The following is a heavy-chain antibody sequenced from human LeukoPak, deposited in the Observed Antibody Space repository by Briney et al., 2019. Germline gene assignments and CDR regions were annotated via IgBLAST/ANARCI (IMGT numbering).Heavy chain of an antibody. V-gene: IGHV3-33*01. CDR1: VFTFTNLA. Sequence: PGGSLRLSCAASVFTFTNLAMHALRQAPGKGLEWVAIIWYDGINKYYADSVKGRFTISRDNSKNTLYLDMNSLTVEDTAVYYVERERKRRLFYGSRSHLHYCAQGTLVTVSS. CDR2: IWYDGINK. J-gene: IGHJ4*02. D-gene: IGHD3-10*01. CDR3: ERERKRRLFYGSRSHLHY.